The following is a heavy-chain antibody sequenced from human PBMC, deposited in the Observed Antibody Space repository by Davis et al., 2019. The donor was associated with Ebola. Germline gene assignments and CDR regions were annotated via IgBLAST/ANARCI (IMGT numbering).Heavy chain of an antibody. CDR3: ARGDIVLGMYTIGGRPDY. CDR2: INPSGGST. J-gene: IGHJ4*02. D-gene: IGHD2-8*02. CDR1: GYTFTSYY. Sequence: ASVKVSCKASGYTFTSYYIHWVRQAPGQGLEWMGIINPSGGSTSYAQKFQGRVTMTRDTSTSTVYMELNSLRSEDTAVYYCARGDIVLGMYTIGGRPDYWGQGTLVTVSS. V-gene: IGHV1-46*01.